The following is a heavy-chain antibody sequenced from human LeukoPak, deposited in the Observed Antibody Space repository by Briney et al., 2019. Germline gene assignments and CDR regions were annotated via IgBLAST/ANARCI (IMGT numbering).Heavy chain of an antibody. Sequence: GGSLRLSCAASGFTFDEYAMHWVRQVPGKGLEWVSGISWNSGSTDYADSVKGRFTISRDNAKNSLYLQMNSLRVEDTALYYCAKALAKGYCSSTSCDDYWGQGTLVTVSS. V-gene: IGHV3-9*01. CDR3: AKALAKGYCSSTSCDDY. D-gene: IGHD2-2*01. CDR1: GFTFDEYA. J-gene: IGHJ4*02. CDR2: ISWNSGST.